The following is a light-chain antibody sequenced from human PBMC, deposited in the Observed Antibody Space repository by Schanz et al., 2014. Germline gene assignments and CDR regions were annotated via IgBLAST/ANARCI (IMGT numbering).Light chain of an antibody. J-gene: IGLJ3*02. CDR2: GNS. V-gene: IGLV1-40*01. CDR3: TSYTSSRTWV. Sequence: QSVLTQPPSVSGAPGQRVNISCTGSSSNIGAGYDVHWYQQLPGTAPKLLIYGNSNRPSGVSNRFSGSKSGNTASLTISGLQAEDEADYYCTSYTSSRTWVFGGGTKLTVL. CDR1: SSNIGAGYD.